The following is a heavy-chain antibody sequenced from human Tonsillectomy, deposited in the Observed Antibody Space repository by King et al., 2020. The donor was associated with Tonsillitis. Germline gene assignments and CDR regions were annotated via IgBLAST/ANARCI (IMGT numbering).Heavy chain of an antibody. J-gene: IGHJ5*02. CDR1: GYTFSDNY. D-gene: IGHD2-15*01. Sequence: QLVQSGAEVKRPGASVKVSCKASGYTFSDNYVHWVRLAPGQGLEWMGWINPDSGATTYAQKFQGRVTLTRDTSISTTYMELSRLRSDSAVYYCARDRTLVLAATIGWFDPWGQGTLVTVSS. CDR3: ARDRTLVLAATIGWFDP. CDR2: INPDSGAT. V-gene: IGHV1-2*02.